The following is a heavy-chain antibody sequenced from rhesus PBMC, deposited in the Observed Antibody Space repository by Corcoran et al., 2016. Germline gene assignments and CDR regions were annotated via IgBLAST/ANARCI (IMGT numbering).Heavy chain of an antibody. V-gene: IGHV4-127*01. CDR3: ARDEGHSSGWGFDC. Sequence: QVQLQESGPGLVKPSATLSLTCAVSAYSIRSSYGWSWIRQSPGRGLEWIGYIGGRSGGTKYVPSRQSRGTISKDTAKNQFSLRLTSVTAADTAVYYCARDEGHSSGWGFDCWGQGVLVTVSS. CDR2: IGGRSGGT. J-gene: IGHJ4*01. CDR1: AYSIRSSYG. D-gene: IGHD6-31*01.